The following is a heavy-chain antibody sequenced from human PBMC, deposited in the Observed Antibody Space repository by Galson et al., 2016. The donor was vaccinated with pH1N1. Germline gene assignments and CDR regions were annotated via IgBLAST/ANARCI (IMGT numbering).Heavy chain of an antibody. CDR3: ARQNDYGDYRGDAFDI. CDR1: GYRFPSSW. J-gene: IGHJ3*02. CDR2: IYLGGSLI. V-gene: IGHV5-51*01. D-gene: IGHD4-17*01. Sequence: QSGAEVKKPGESLKISCKGSGYRFPSSWTGWVRQMPGKGLEWMGIIYLGGSLIRYRPSFQGQVTISADKSVNIVYLEWVSLKASDTAMYYCARQNDYGDYRGDAFDIWGQGTMVTVSS.